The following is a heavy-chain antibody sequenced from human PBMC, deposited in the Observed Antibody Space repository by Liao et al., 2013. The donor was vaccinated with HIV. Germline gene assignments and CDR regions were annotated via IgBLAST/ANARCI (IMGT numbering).Heavy chain of an antibody. D-gene: IGHD3-3*01. Sequence: QVQLQESGPGLVKPLQTLSLTCTVSGGSISSGSYYWSWIRQPAGKGLEWIGRIYTSGITNYNPSLKSRVTISVDTSKNQFSLKLSSVTAADTAVYYCARGRYDFWSGYSGPFDYWGQGTLVTVSS. J-gene: IGHJ4*02. CDR1: GGSISSGSYY. CDR3: ARGRYDFWSGYSGPFDY. V-gene: IGHV4-61*02. CDR2: IYTSGIT.